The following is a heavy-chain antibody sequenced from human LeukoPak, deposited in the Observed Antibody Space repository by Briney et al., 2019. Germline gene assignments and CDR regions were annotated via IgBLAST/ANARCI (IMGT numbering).Heavy chain of an antibody. CDR2: IKQDGSEK. J-gene: IGHJ4*02. CDR3: ARDVGGTLDY. Sequence: PGGPLRLSCAAPGFTFSTYWMAWVRQAPGKGLEWVANIKQDGSEKNYVDSVKGRFTISRDNAKNSLFLQMNSLRGEDAAVYYCARDVGGTLDYWGQGTLVTVSS. CDR1: GFTFSTYW. V-gene: IGHV3-7*05. D-gene: IGHD3-16*01.